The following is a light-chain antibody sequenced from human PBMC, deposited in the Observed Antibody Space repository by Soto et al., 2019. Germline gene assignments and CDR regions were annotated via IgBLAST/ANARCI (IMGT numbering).Light chain of an antibody. CDR3: QQYNNWPPLYT. V-gene: IGKV3-15*01. CDR2: GAS. CDR1: QSVRSN. Sequence: EIVMTQSPATLSVSPGERVTLSCWASQSVRSNLAWYQQKPGQAPRLLIYGASTRASDIPARFSGSGSGTDFTLTISSLQSADFAVYYCQQYNNWPPLYTFGQGTKLEVK. J-gene: IGKJ2*01.